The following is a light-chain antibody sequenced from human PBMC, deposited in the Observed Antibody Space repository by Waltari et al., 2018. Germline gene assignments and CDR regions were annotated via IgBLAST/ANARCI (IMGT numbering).Light chain of an antibody. J-gene: IGKJ1*01. V-gene: IGKV4-1*01. Sequence: DIVMTQSPDSLAVSLGERATINCKSSPNVLYSSNNRNYLAWYQQRPGQPPKLLIYWASTQESGVPDRFSGSGSGTDFTLTISSLQAEDVAVYYCQQYYSSPWAFGQGTKVEI. CDR3: QQYYSSPWA. CDR1: PNVLYSSNNRNY. CDR2: WAS.